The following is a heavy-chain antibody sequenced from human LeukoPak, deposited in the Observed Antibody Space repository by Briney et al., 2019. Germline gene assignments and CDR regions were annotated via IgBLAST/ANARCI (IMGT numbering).Heavy chain of an antibody. D-gene: IGHD6-6*01. V-gene: IGHV3-23*01. J-gene: IGHJ4*02. CDR1: GFTFSNYA. CDR2: ISASGYTT. Sequence: PGGSLRLSCAASGFTFSNYAMTWVRQAPGKGLEWVSGISASGYTTYYSDSVKGRFTTSRDNSKNTLYLQMNSLRAEDTAVYYCAKECCSSSAFDYWGQGTLVTVSP. CDR3: AKECCSSSAFDY.